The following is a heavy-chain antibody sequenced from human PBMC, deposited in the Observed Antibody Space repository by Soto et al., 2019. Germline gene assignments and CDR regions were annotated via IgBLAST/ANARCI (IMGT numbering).Heavy chain of an antibody. Sequence: SVKVSCKASGGTFSSYTISWVRQAPGQGLEWMGRIIPILGIANYAQKFQGRVTITADKSTSTAYMELSSLRSEDTAVYYCASYGSGSYHPLSAFDIWGKGTMVTVAS. CDR3: ASYGSGSYHPLSAFDI. D-gene: IGHD3-10*01. CDR2: IIPILGIA. V-gene: IGHV1-69*02. J-gene: IGHJ3*02. CDR1: GGTFSSYT.